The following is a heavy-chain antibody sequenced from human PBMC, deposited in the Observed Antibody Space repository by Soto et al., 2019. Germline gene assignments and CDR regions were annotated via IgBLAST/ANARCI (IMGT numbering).Heavy chain of an antibody. Sequence: QVQLVESGGGVVQPGRSLRLSCAASVFTFSSYAMHWVRQAPGKGLEWVAVISYDGSNKYYADSVKGRFTISRDNSKNTLYLQMNSLRAEDTAVYYCAREIAAAGAFDYWGQGTLVTVSS. CDR1: VFTFSSYA. D-gene: IGHD6-13*01. J-gene: IGHJ4*02. CDR2: ISYDGSNK. V-gene: IGHV3-30-3*01. CDR3: AREIAAAGAFDY.